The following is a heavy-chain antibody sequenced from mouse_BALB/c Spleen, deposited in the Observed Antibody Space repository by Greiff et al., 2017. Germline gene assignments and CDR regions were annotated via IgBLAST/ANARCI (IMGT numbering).Heavy chain of an antibody. V-gene: IGHV3-2*02. D-gene: IGHD4-1*01. CDR1: GYSITSDYA. CDR3: ARGTGTSYYFDY. CDR2: ISYSGST. J-gene: IGHJ2*01. Sequence: DVKLQESGPGLVKPSQSLSLTCTVTGYSITSDYAWNWIRQFPGNKLEWMGYISYSGSTSYNPSLKSRISITRDTSKNQFFLQLNSVTTEDTATYYCARGTGTSYYFDYWGQGTTLTVSS.